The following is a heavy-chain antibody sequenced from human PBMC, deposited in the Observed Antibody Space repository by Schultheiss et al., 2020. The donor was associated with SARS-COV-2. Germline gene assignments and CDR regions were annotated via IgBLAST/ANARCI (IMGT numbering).Heavy chain of an antibody. CDR1: GGSISGYY. V-gene: IGHV4-59*08. J-gene: IGHJ4*02. Sequence: SETLSLTCTVFGGSISGYYWSWIRQPPGKGLEWIAYKHYTGSSNYNPSLISRVTTSVDTSKNQFSLWLISVTAADTAVYYCARQGLSGEMDYWGQGTLVTVSS. D-gene: IGHD3-10*01. CDR2: KHYTGSS. CDR3: ARQGLSGEMDY.